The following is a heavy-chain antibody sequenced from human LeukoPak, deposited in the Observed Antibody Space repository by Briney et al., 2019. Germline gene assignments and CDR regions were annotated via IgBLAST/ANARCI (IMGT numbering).Heavy chain of an antibody. D-gene: IGHD2-2*01. CDR3: AREGVVVPAVTGYYFDY. CDR1: GGTFSSYA. CDR2: IIPIFGTA. V-gene: IGHV1-69*13. J-gene: IGHJ4*02. Sequence: GASVKVSSKASGGTFSSYAISWVRQAPGQGLEWMGGIIPIFGTANYAQKFQDRVTITADESTSTAYMELSSLRSEDTAVYYCAREGVVVPAVTGYYFDYWGQGTLVTVSS.